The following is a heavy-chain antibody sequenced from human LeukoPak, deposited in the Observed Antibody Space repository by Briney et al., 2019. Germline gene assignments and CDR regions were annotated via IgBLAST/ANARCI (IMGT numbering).Heavy chain of an antibody. CDR2: INTNTGNP. CDR3: AGYDSSLP. Sequence: ASVKVSCKGSGYTFTHYTINWVRQAPGQGLEWMGWINTNTGNPTYAQGFTGRFVFSLDTSVSTAYLQISSLEAEDTAVYYCAGYDSSLPWGQGTLVTVSS. D-gene: IGHD3-22*01. J-gene: IGHJ4*02. CDR1: GYTFTHYT. V-gene: IGHV7-4-1*02.